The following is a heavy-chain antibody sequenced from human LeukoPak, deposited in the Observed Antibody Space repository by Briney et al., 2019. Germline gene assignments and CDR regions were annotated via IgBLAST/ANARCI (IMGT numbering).Heavy chain of an antibody. Sequence: GGSLRLSCAASGFTFSSYGMHWVRQAPGKGLEWVAVISYDGSNKYYADSVKGRFTISRDNSKNTLYLQMNSLRAEDTAVYYCAKDGQYQLLPGTYGMDVWGQGTTVTVSS. CDR2: ISYDGSNK. D-gene: IGHD2-2*01. J-gene: IGHJ6*02. CDR1: GFTFSSYG. CDR3: AKDGQYQLLPGTYGMDV. V-gene: IGHV3-30*18.